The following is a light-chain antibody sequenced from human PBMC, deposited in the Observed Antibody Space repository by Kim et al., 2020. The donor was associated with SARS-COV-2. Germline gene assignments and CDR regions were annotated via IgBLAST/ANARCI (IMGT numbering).Light chain of an antibody. V-gene: IGKV3-11*01. CDR2: DAS. J-gene: IGKJ4*01. CDR3: QQRSNWPS. Sequence: GERAGLSGRGRRGGSSYLAWYQQKPGQAPRLLIYDASNRATGIPARFSGSGSGTDFTLTISSLEPEDFAVYYCQQRSNWPSFGGGTKLEIK. CDR1: RGGSSY.